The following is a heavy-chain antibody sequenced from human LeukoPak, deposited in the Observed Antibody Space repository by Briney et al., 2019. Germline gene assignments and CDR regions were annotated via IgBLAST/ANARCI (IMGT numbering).Heavy chain of an antibody. CDR2: IYYTGSI. V-gene: IGHV4-59*08. J-gene: IGHJ4*02. CDR3: ARHSGYLDPRYCSSTSCYKVDYFDY. Sequence: SETLSLTCAVYGGSFSGYYWSWIRQPPGKGLEYIGYIYYTGSINSSPSLKSRVTISVDTSKNQFSLKLSSVTAADTAVYYCARHSGYLDPRYCSSTSCYKVDYFDYWGQGTLVTVSS. CDR1: GGSFSGYY. D-gene: IGHD2-2*01.